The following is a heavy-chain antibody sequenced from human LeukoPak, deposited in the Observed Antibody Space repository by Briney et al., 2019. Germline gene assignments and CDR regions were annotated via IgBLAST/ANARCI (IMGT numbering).Heavy chain of an antibody. D-gene: IGHD1-26*01. CDR3: ARDCGYSGSYFYYGMDV. Sequence: GRSLRLSCAASGFTFSSYAMHWVRQAPGKGLEWVAVISYDGSNKYYADSVKGRFTISRDNSKNTLYLQMNSLRAEDTAVYYCARDCGYSGSYFYYGMDVWGQGTTVAVSS. J-gene: IGHJ6*02. CDR1: GFTFSSYA. V-gene: IGHV3-30-3*01. CDR2: ISYDGSNK.